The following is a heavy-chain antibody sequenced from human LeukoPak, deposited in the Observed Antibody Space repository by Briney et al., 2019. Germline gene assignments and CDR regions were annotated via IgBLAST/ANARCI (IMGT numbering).Heavy chain of an antibody. CDR1: GFPFSSYW. CDR2: VKKDASEK. V-gene: IGHV3-7*01. Sequence: GGSLRLSCAASGFPFSSYWMTWVRQAPGKGLEWVASVKKDASEKYYVDSVKGRYTISRDNAKNSLYLQMSSLRVEDTAVYYCASWAGNTQSDSWSGPFDYWGQGTLVTVSS. D-gene: IGHD3-3*01. CDR3: ASWAGNTQSDSWSGPFDY. J-gene: IGHJ4*02.